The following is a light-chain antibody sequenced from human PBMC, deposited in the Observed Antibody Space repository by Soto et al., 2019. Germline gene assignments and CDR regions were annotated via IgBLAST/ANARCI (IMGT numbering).Light chain of an antibody. V-gene: IGKV3-11*01. J-gene: IGKJ5*01. CDR1: QSVSSS. CDR2: DAS. Sequence: EGVFTQFQATLSFSPGDTATLSLGASQSVSSSLAWYQQKPGQAPRLLIYDASSRATGIPARFSGSGSGTDFTLTISSLEPEDFAVYYCHHRGNGITFGQGTRLEI. CDR3: HHRGNGIT.